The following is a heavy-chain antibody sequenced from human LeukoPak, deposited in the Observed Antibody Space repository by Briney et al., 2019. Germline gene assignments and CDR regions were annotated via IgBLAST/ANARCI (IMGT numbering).Heavy chain of an antibody. CDR3: AKFRADSSGWPFDY. CDR1: GFTFSSYT. Sequence: PGGSLRLSCAASGFTFSSYTMHWIRQAPGKGLEWVSSISGSNSYIFYADSVKGRFTVSRDNSKDTLYLQMNSLRAEDTAIYYCAKFRADSSGWPFDYWGQGTLVTVSS. J-gene: IGHJ4*02. CDR2: ISGSNSYI. D-gene: IGHD6-19*01. V-gene: IGHV3-21*04.